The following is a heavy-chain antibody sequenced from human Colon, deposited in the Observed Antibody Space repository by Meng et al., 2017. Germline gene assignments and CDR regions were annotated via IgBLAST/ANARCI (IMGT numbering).Heavy chain of an antibody. CDR3: ARNPVIPDARTFDF. J-gene: IGHJ4*02. Sequence: QVQLQESGPGVVMPAQTLSVTCTSSGSSFNSAVYYWNWIRQSPGKGLEWLGDIHSSGNTHYTPSLNPRLTMSLDTSKNQFSLGRTSETAADTAVYYCARNPVIPDARTFDFWVQGALVTVSS. CDR1: GSSFNSAVYY. V-gene: IGHV4-30-4*01. D-gene: IGHD2-2*01. CDR2: IHSSGNT.